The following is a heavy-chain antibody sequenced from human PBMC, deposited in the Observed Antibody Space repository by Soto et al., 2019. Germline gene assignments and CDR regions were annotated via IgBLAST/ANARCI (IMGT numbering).Heavy chain of an antibody. D-gene: IGHD6-19*01. Sequence: QVQLVESGGGVVQPGRSLRLSCAASGFSFSSYGMHWVRQAPGKGLEWVAVISYDVTNKYYADSVKGRFTISRDNSKNPMYLQMNRLRAEDTAVYYWAKDLRIAVACTDYFDSWGQGTLDTVSS. CDR3: AKDLRIAVACTDYFDS. CDR1: GFSFSSYG. CDR2: ISYDVTNK. V-gene: IGHV3-30*18. J-gene: IGHJ4*02.